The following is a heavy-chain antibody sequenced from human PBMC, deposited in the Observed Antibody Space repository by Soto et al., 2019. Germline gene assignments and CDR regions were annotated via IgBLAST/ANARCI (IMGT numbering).Heavy chain of an antibody. CDR2: ISYDGSNK. Sequence: QVQLVESGGGVVQPGRSLRLSCAASGFTFSSYGMHWVRQAPGKGLEWVAVISYDGSNKYYADSVKGRFTISRDNSTNTLYLQMNSLRAEDTAVSYCVKPTGGAAAGRYWYFDLWGRGTLVTVSS. CDR1: GFTFSSYG. CDR3: VKPTGGAAAGRYWYFDL. J-gene: IGHJ2*01. V-gene: IGHV3-30*18. D-gene: IGHD6-13*01.